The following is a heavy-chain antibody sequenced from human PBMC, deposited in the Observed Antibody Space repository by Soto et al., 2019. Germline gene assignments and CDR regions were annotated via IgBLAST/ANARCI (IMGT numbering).Heavy chain of an antibody. CDR3: ARDDCGNPDCYQQAFDY. D-gene: IGHD2-21*01. V-gene: IGHV3-21*01. CDR2: ISSGGSYI. CDR1: GFTLSSYS. J-gene: IGHJ4*02. Sequence: PGGSLRLSCAAAGFTLSSYSMDWVRQAPGKGLEWVASISSGGSYIYYADSVKGQFTISRDNAKNSLYLQMNSLRAEDMAVYYCARDDCGNPDCYQQAFDYWGQGTLVTVSS.